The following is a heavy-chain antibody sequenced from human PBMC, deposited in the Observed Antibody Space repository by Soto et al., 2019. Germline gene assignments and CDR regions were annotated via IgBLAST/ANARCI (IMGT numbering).Heavy chain of an antibody. J-gene: IGHJ4*02. CDR1: GYTFTSYG. D-gene: IGHD3-9*01. CDR2: ISAYNGNT. CDR3: ARAQTVLRYFDWSDY. V-gene: IGHV1-18*01. Sequence: QVQLVQSGAEVKKPGASVKVSCKASGYTFTSYGISWVRQAPGQGLEWMGWISAYNGNTNYAQKLQGRVTMTTDTSTSTAYMELRSMRSDDTAVYYCARAQTVLRYFDWSDYWGQGTLVTVSS.